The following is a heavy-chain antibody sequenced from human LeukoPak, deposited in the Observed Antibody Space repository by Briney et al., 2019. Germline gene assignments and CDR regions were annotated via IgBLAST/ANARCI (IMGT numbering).Heavy chain of an antibody. Sequence: SSQTLSLTCTVSGGSISSGDYYWSWIRQPPGKGLEWIGYIYYSGSTYYNPSLKSRVTISVDTSKNQFSLKLSSVTAADTAVYYCARAMIVPIWFDYWDQGTLVTVSS. CDR3: ARAMIVPIWFDY. V-gene: IGHV4-30-4*01. CDR1: GGSISSGDYY. J-gene: IGHJ4*02. CDR2: IYYSGST. D-gene: IGHD3-22*01.